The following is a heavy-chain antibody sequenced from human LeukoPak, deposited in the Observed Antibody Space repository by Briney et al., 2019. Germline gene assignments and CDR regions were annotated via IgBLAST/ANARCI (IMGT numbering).Heavy chain of an antibody. V-gene: IGHV1-3*01. CDR1: GYTFTSYA. Sequence: ASVKVSCKASGYTFTSYAMHWVRQAPGQRLEWMGWMNAGNGNTKYSQKFQGRVTITRDTSTSTAYMELRSLRSDDTAVYYCARESTTSRFDPWGQGTLVTVSS. CDR3: ARESTTSRFDP. J-gene: IGHJ5*02. D-gene: IGHD1-1*01. CDR2: MNAGNGNT.